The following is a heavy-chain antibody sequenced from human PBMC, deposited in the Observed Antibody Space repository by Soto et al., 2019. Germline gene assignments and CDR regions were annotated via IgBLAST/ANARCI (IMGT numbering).Heavy chain of an antibody. J-gene: IGHJ3*01. Sequence: GGSLRLSCAASGISLRNYALHWVRQAPGKGLEWVAVISYDGSNEWYTDSVKGRFTVSRGKSQNTVYLQMNSLRPEDTAMYYCARDQWSDIWGQGTMVTVSS. CDR2: ISYDGSNE. D-gene: IGHD2-15*01. CDR3: ARDQWSDI. CDR1: GISLRNYA. V-gene: IGHV3-30-3*01.